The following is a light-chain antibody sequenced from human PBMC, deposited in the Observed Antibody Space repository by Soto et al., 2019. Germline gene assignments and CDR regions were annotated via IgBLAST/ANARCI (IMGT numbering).Light chain of an antibody. J-gene: IGKJ5*01. V-gene: IGKV3-11*01. CDR3: QQYNNWPLT. CDR1: QSVSSY. CDR2: DAS. Sequence: EIVLTQSPATLSLSPGERATLSCRASQSVSSYLAWYQQKPGQAPRLLIYDASNRATGIPARFSGSGSGTDHTLTISSLEPEDSAVYYCQQYNNWPLTFGQGTRLEI.